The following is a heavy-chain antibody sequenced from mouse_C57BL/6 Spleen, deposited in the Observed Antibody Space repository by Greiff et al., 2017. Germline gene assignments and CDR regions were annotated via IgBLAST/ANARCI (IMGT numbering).Heavy chain of an antibody. D-gene: IGHD1-1*01. CDR3: ARDHYGSSLFDY. CDR2: ISDGGSYT. CDR1: GFTFSSYA. Sequence: EVNLVESGGGLVKPGGSLKLSCAASGFTFSSYAMSWVRQTPEKRLEWVATISDGGSYTYYPDNVKGRFTISRDNAKNNLYLQMSHLKSEDTAMYYCARDHYGSSLFDYWGQGTTLTVPS. V-gene: IGHV5-4*01. J-gene: IGHJ2*01.